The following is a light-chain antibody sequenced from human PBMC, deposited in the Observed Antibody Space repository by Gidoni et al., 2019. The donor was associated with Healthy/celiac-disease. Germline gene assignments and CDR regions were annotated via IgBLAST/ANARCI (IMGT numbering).Light chain of an antibody. V-gene: IGLV2-14*01. J-gene: IGLJ2*01. CDR3: SSYTSSSTQVV. CDR2: EVS. Sequence: QSALTQPASVSGSPGKSITISCTGTSSDVGGYNYVYWYQQHPVKAPKLMIYEVSNRPSGVSNRFSGSKSGNTASLTISGLQAEDEADYYCSSYTSSSTQVVFGGGTKLTVL. CDR1: SSDVGGYNY.